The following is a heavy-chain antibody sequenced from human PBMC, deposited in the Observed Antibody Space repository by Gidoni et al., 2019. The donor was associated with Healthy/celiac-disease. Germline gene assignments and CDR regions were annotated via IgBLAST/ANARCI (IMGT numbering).Heavy chain of an antibody. J-gene: IGHJ4*02. CDR1: GFTFSSYG. Sequence: QVQLVESGGGVVQPGRSLRLSCAASGFTFSSYGMHWVRQAPGKGLEWVAVIWYDGSNKYYADSVKGRFTISRDNSKNTLYLQMNSLRAEDTAVYYCARERDSSGYYSLGYWGQGTLVTVSS. CDR3: ARERDSSGYYSLGY. CDR2: IWYDGSNK. D-gene: IGHD3-22*01. V-gene: IGHV3-33*01.